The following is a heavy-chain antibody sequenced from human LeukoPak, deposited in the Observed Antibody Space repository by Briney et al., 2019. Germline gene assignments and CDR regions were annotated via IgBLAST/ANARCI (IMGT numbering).Heavy chain of an antibody. Sequence: PSETLSLTCTVSGGSISSYYWSWIRQPPGKGLEWIGYIYYSGSTNHNPSLKSRVTISVDTSKNQCSLKLSSVTAADTAVYYCARVDRRWLPDYWGQGTLVTVSS. V-gene: IGHV4-59*01. CDR3: ARVDRRWLPDY. J-gene: IGHJ4*02. CDR2: IYYSGST. D-gene: IGHD5-24*01. CDR1: GGSISSYY.